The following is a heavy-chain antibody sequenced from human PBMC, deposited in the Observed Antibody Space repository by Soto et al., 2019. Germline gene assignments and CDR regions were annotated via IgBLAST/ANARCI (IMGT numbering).Heavy chain of an antibody. D-gene: IGHD6-19*01. CDR1: GYIFGNYA. CDR2: IWIGGNYK. V-gene: IGHV3-33*01. CDR3: ARDGQQWAPYALDV. J-gene: IGHJ6*04. Sequence: QAHLVESGGGVVQPGGSLRLSCGASGYIFGNYAIHWVRQAPGKGLEWLVQIWIGGNYKYYADSVKGRFTVSRDDSKNTVYLQMNRLTVEDSAEDIWARDGQQWAPYALDVWGVATTVTVSS.